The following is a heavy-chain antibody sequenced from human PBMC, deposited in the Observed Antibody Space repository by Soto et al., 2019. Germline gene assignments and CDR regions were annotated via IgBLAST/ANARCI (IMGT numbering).Heavy chain of an antibody. CDR2: IYYTGST. D-gene: IGHD5-18*01. J-gene: IGHJ4*02. V-gene: IGHV4-61*08. CDR3: ARGAADTAMVDS. Sequence: SETLSLTCSVSGASIRSGGFYWSWLRQPPGKGLEWLGYIYYTGSTFVSPSLKGRLTISIHTSKNQFSLELSSVTAADTAVYYCARGAADTAMVDSWGQGTLVTVSS. CDR1: GASIRSGGFY.